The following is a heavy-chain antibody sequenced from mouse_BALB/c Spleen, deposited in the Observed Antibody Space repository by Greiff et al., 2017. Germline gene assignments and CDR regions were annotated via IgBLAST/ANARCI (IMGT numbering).Heavy chain of an antibody. D-gene: IGHD2-14*01. CDR1: GYSITSDYA. CDR3: ARSGRYDVPAWFAY. V-gene: IGHV3-2*02. Sequence: EVQLQESGPGLVKPSQSLSLTCTVTGYSITSDYAWNWIRQFPGNKLEWMGYISYSGSTSYNPSLKSRISITRDTSKNQFFLQLNSVTTEDTATYYCARSGRYDVPAWFAYWGQGTLVTVSA. J-gene: IGHJ3*01. CDR2: ISYSGST.